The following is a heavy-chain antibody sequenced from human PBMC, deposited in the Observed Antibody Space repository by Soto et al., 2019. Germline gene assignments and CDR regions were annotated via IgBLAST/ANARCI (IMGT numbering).Heavy chain of an antibody. Sequence: GGSLRPSCAASGFTFSSYSMNWVRQAPGKGLEWVSSISSSSSYIYYADSVKGRFTISRDNAKNSLYLQMNSLRAEDTAVYYCATMTIAAAGPHYGMDVWGQGTTVTVSS. CDR3: ATMTIAAAGPHYGMDV. CDR1: GFTFSSYS. CDR2: ISSSSSYI. V-gene: IGHV3-21*01. D-gene: IGHD6-13*01. J-gene: IGHJ6*02.